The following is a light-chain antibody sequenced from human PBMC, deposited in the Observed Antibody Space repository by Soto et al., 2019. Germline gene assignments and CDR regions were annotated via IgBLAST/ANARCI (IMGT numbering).Light chain of an antibody. Sequence: QTVVTQESSLTVAPGGTVTLTCGSSTGDGTSGHFPYWFQQKPGQDPRALIYETSNRHPWTPARFSGSLLGGKAALTLSGAQPEDEADYYCLFSYGGPRVFGRGTKVTVL. CDR1: TGDGTSGHF. CDR2: ETS. J-gene: IGLJ3*02. CDR3: LFSYGGPRV. V-gene: IGLV7-46*01.